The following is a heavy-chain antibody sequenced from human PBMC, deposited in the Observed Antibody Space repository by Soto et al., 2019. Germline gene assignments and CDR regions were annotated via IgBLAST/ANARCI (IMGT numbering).Heavy chain of an antibody. Sequence: ASVKVSCKASGYTFTSYGISWVRQAPGQGLEWMGWISAYNGNTNYAQKLQGRVTMTTDTSTSTAYMELRSLRSDDTAVYYCARDTRSTTVTTTDYWGQGTLVTVSS. D-gene: IGHD4-17*01. CDR1: GYTFTSYG. CDR2: ISAYNGNT. V-gene: IGHV1-18*01. CDR3: ARDTRSTTVTTTDY. J-gene: IGHJ4*02.